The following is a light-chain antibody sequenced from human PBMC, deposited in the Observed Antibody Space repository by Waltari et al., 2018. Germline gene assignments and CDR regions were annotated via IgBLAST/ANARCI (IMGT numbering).Light chain of an antibody. CDR1: SSDVGGYNY. CDR3: SSYTTSSTLV. V-gene: IGLV2-14*01. CDR2: EVT. Sequence: QSALTQPASVSGSPGQSITISCTGTSSDVGGYNYVSWYQRHPGKAPQLLIYEVTKRPSGVSNRVSGSKSANTASRTISGLQAEDEADYYCSSYTTSSTLVFGGGTKLTVL. J-gene: IGLJ3*02.